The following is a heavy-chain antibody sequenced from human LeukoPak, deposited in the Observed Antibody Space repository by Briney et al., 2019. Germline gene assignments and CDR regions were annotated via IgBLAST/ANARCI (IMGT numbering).Heavy chain of an antibody. J-gene: IGHJ5*02. CDR1: GFIFSNHS. Sequence: GGSLRLSCAASGFIFSNHSMNWIRQAPGKGLEWVSSISSSGDYTYYSDSLKGRLTISRDNGKNSLSLQMTSLRAEDTAVYYCARSPGLAAAGTENWFDPWGQGTLVTVSS. V-gene: IGHV3-21*04. D-gene: IGHD6-13*01. CDR3: ARSPGLAAAGTENWFDP. CDR2: ISSSGDYT.